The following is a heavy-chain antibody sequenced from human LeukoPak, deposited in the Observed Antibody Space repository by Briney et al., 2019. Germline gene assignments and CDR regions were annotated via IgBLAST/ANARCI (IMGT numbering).Heavy chain of an antibody. CDR2: IHYSGNT. Sequence: PSDSLSLTGTVSAGSVNSSPYYWGWDRQPPGKGLEWIGSIHYSGNTYYNPSLKSRVTISVDTSRNQFSLKLSSVSAADRGIYYCAKHEGSYFDKSGYTFEYWGQGTLVTVSS. CDR1: AGSVNSSPYY. V-gene: IGHV4-39*01. J-gene: IGHJ4*02. D-gene: IGHD3-22*01. CDR3: AKHEGSYFDKSGYTFEY.